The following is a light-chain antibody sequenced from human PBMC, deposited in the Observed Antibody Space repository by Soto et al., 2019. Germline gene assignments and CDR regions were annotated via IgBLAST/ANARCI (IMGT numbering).Light chain of an antibody. V-gene: IGKV1-39*01. CDR1: QSISSY. J-gene: IGKJ5*01. CDR3: QQTGSFPRT. CDR2: AAS. Sequence: DIQMTQSPSSLSASVEDRVTITCRASQSISSYLNWYQHKPGKAPKLLIYAASSLQTGVPSRFSGSRSGTDFALTISSLQRDDFATYYCQQTGSFPRTFGQGT.